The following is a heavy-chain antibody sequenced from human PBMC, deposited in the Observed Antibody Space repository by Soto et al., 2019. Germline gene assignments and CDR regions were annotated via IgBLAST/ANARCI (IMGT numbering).Heavy chain of an antibody. CDR3: ARSDRLVPAGVMDV. J-gene: IGHJ6*04. D-gene: IGHD2-2*01. Sequence: GASVKVSCKASGYTFTGYYMHWVRQAPGQGLEWMGWINPNSGGTNYAQKFQGWVTMTRDTSISTAYMELSRLRSDDTAVYYCARSDRLVPAGVMDVWGKGTTVTVSS. V-gene: IGHV1-2*04. CDR1: GYTFTGYY. CDR2: INPNSGGT.